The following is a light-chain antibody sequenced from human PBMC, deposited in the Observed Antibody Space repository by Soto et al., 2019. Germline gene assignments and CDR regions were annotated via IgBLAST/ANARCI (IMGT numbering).Light chain of an antibody. Sequence: EIVLTQSPGTLSLSAGERATLFCRASQSVSSSHLAWYQQKPGQSPRLLIYGASSRFTGIPDRFSGSGSGTDVTLTISSLEPEDFAVYCCQQHSSSPPAWTFGQGTKVEIK. CDR1: QSVSSSH. CDR2: GAS. J-gene: IGKJ1*01. V-gene: IGKV3-20*01. CDR3: QQHSSSPPAWT.